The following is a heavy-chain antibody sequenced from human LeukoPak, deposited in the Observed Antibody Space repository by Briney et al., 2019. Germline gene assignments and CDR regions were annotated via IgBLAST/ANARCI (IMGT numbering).Heavy chain of an antibody. J-gene: IGHJ5*02. V-gene: IGHV1-69*05. Sequence: SVKVSCKASGGTFSSYAISWVRQAPGQGLEWMGGIIPIFGTANYAQKFQGRVTITTDESTSTAYMELSSLRSGDTAVYYCAGQRFGVGNNWFDPWGQGTLVTVSS. CDR1: GGTFSSYA. CDR2: IIPIFGTA. CDR3: AGQRFGVGNNWFDP. D-gene: IGHD3-3*01.